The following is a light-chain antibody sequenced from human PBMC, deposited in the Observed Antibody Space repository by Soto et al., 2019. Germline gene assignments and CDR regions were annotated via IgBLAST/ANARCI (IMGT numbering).Light chain of an antibody. Sequence: SVLTPAPCTQSLSPGVRATLSRRPSQRVVSSYLAWYQQTPGQAPRLLIYGASNRATGIPDRFSGSGSGTDFTLTISRLEPEDFAVYYCQQYASSPATFGQGTKVDIK. V-gene: IGKV3-20*01. CDR2: GAS. CDR1: QRVVSSY. CDR3: QQYASSPAT. J-gene: IGKJ1*01.